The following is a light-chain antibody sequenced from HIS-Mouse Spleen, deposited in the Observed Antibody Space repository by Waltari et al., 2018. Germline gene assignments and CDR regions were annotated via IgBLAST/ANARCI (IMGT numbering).Light chain of an antibody. CDR3: CSYAGSYRV. CDR2: DVS. V-gene: IGLV2-11*01. Sequence: QSALTQPRSVSGSPGQSVPISCTGTSSEVGGYNYVSWYQQHPGKAPKLMIYDVSKRPSGVPDRFSGSKSGNTASLTISGLQAEDEADYYCCSYAGSYRVFGTGTKVTVL. J-gene: IGLJ1*01. CDR1: SSEVGGYNY.